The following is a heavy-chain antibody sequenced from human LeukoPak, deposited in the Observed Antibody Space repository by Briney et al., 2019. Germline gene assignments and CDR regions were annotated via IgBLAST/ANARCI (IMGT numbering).Heavy chain of an antibody. Sequence: GGSLRLSCAASGFTFSSYSMTWVRQAPGKGLEWVASISSSSSYIYYADSVKGRFTISRDNAKNSLYLQMNSLRAEDTAVYYCAREDYCSSTSCRPDYYYYMDVGAKGPRSPSP. J-gene: IGHJ6*03. CDR2: ISSSSSYI. V-gene: IGHV3-21*01. CDR3: AREDYCSSTSCRPDYYYYMDV. D-gene: IGHD2-2*01. CDR1: GFTFSSYS.